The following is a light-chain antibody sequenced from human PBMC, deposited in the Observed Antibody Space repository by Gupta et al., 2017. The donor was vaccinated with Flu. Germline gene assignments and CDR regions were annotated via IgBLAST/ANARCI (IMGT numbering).Light chain of an antibody. CDR3: QQPNNWPPNT. V-gene: IGKV3-15*01. CDR1: QSVSSN. CDR2: GAS. Sequence: EIVMTQSPATLSVSPGERATLSCRASQSVSSNLAWYQQKPGQAPRLLIYGASTRATGIPARFSGSGSGTEFTLTISSLQSEDFAVYYCQQPNNWPPNTFGQGTTLEIK. J-gene: IGKJ2*01.